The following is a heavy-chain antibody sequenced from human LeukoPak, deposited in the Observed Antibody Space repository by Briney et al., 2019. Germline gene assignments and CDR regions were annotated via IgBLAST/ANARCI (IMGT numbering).Heavy chain of an antibody. V-gene: IGHV3-74*01. CDR3: ARDSGNWNDFDY. CDR2: INSDGSST. J-gene: IGHJ4*02. D-gene: IGHD1-1*01. CDR1: GLTFSSYW. Sequence: PGGSLRLSCEASGLTFSSYWMHWVRYAPGKGLVWVSRINSDGSSTSYADSVKGRFTISRDNAKNTLYLQMSSLRAEDTAVYYCARDSGNWNDFDYWGQGTLVTVSS.